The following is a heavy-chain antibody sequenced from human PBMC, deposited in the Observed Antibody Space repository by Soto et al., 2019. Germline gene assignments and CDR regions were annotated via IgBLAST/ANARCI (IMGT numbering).Heavy chain of an antibody. V-gene: IGHV3-30*18. D-gene: IGHD3-22*01. CDR2: ISYDGSNK. CDR1: GFTFSSYG. J-gene: IGHJ1*01. CDR3: AKGYVKGYYKDSSGYREYFQH. Sequence: GGSLRLSCAAPGFTFSSYGMHWVRQAPGKGLEWVAVISYDGSNKYYADSVKGRFTISRDNSKNTLYLQMNSLRAEDTAVYYCAKGYVKGYYKDSSGYREYFQHWGQGT.